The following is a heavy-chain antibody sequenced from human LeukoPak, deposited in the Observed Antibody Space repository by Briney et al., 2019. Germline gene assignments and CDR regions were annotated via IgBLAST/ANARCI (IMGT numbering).Heavy chain of an antibody. CDR2: ISGTGGSP. J-gene: IGHJ4*02. Sequence: GGSLRLSCAASGFRFSTYAMDWVRQAPGKGLEWVSAISGTGGSPYYADSVKGRFTISRDNSKNTLYLQMNSLRAEDTAVYYCAKDYDFWSGYWDFWGQGTLVTVSS. CDR1: GFRFSTYA. CDR3: AKDYDFWSGYWDF. D-gene: IGHD3-3*01. V-gene: IGHV3-23*01.